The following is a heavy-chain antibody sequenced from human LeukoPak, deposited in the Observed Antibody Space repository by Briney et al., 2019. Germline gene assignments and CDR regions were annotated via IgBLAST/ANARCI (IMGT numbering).Heavy chain of an antibody. CDR2: IWDDGSYK. CDR3: AREYFYDSSGYSDAFDI. J-gene: IGHJ3*02. Sequence: GGSLRLSCSASGFAFSNYGAHWVRQAPGKGLEWVAVIWDDGSYKYYADSVKGRFTISRDNSKNTLYLQMNSLRAEDTAVYYCAREYFYDSSGYSDAFDIWGQGTVVTVSS. V-gene: IGHV3-33*01. CDR1: GFAFSNYG. D-gene: IGHD3-22*01.